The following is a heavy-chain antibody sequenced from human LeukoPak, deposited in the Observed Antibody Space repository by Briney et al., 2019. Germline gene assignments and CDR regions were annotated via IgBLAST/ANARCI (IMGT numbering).Heavy chain of an antibody. J-gene: IGHJ5*02. V-gene: IGHV3-23*01. CDR1: GFIFSSYT. CDR3: AKGSSGYFADL. CDR2: IGGGVSGT. Sequence: PGGSLRLSCAAPGFIFSSYTIIWVRQAPGKGLEWVSGIGGGVSGTYYADSVKARFTISRDNSKNTVYLQMNSLRAEDTALYYCAKGSSGYFADLWGQGTLVTVSS. D-gene: IGHD3-22*01.